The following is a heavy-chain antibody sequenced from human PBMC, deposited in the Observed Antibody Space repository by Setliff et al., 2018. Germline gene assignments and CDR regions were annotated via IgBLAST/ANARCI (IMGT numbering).Heavy chain of an antibody. CDR1: GYTFTSYY. Sequence: WASVKVSCKASGYTFTSYYMHWVRQAPGQGLEWMGIINPSGGSPSYAQKFQGRVTMTRDTSTSTVYMELSSLRSEDTAVYYCARVQMAYGDYSGAFDIWGQGTMVTVSS. D-gene: IGHD4-17*01. J-gene: IGHJ3*02. CDR2: INPSGGSP. CDR3: ARVQMAYGDYSGAFDI. V-gene: IGHV1-46*03.